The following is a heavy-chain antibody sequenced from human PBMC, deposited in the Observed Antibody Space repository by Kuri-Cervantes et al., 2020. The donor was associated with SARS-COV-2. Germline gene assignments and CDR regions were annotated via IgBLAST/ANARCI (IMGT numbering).Heavy chain of an antibody. CDR2: IYYSGST. Sequence: SETLSLTCTVSGGSISSYYWSWIRQPPGKGLEWIGYIYYSGSTNYNPSLKSRVTISVDTSMNQFSLKLSSVTAADTAVYYCARVRIFGVSCFAFDIWGQGTMVTGSS. CDR1: GGSISSYY. V-gene: IGHV4-59*01. J-gene: IGHJ3*02. D-gene: IGHD3-3*01. CDR3: ARVRIFGVSCFAFDI.